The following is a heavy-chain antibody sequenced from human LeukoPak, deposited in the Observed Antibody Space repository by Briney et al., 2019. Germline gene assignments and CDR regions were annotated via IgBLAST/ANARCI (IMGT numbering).Heavy chain of an antibody. J-gene: IGHJ3*02. CDR2: VYYSGST. V-gene: IGHV4-59*08. CDR1: GGSVSTYY. D-gene: IGHD1-14*01. Sequence: SETLSLTCTVSGGSVSTYYWNWIRQPPGKGLEWIGHVYYSGSTKYNPSLGGRVTISLDTSKNQFSLNLRSVTAADTALYYCARHTGDDAFDIWGQGTMVTVSS. CDR3: ARHTGDDAFDI.